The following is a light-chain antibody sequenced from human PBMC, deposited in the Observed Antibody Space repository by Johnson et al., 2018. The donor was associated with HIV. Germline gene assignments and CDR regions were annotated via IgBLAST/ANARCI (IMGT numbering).Light chain of an antibody. CDR2: DNN. J-gene: IGLJ1*01. Sequence: QSVLTQPPSVSAAPGQKVTISCSGSSSNIGNNYVSWYQQLPGTAPKLLMYDNNKLPSGIPDRFSASKSGTSATLGITGLQTGDEADYYCGTWDSSLSAYVFGTGTKVTVL. CDR1: SSNIGNNY. V-gene: IGLV1-51*01. CDR3: GTWDSSLSAYV.